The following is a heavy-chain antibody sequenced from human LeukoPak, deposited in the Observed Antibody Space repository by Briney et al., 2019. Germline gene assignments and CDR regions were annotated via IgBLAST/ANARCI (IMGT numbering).Heavy chain of an antibody. D-gene: IGHD2-2*01. Sequence: ASVKVSCKASGYTFTGYYMHWVRRAPGQGLEWMGRINPNSGGTNYAQKFQGRVTMTRDTSISTAYMELSRLRSDDTAVYYCAGRLGYCSSSSCPSPWGQGTMVTVSS. CDR1: GYTFTGYY. J-gene: IGHJ3*01. V-gene: IGHV1-2*06. CDR2: INPNSGGT. CDR3: AGRLGYCSSSSCPSP.